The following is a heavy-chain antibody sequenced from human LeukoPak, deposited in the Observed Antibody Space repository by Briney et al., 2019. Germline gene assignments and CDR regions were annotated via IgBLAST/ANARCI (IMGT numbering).Heavy chain of an antibody. CDR2: IIPIFGTA. CDR3: ARDEGGDFWSGYYGD. V-gene: IGHV1-69*05. Sequence: ASVKVSCKASGGTFSSYAISWVRQAPGQGLEWMGRIIPIFGTANYAQKFQGRVTITTDESTSTAYMELSSLRSEDTAVYYCARDEGGDFWSGYYGDWGQGTLVTVSS. CDR1: GGTFSSYA. D-gene: IGHD3-3*01. J-gene: IGHJ4*02.